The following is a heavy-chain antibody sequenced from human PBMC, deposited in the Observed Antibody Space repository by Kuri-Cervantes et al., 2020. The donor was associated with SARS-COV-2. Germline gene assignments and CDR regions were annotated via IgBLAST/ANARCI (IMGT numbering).Heavy chain of an antibody. CDR1: GFTFSSYA. CDR2: ISYDGSNK. CDR3: ARGKSMAAGAGTGGGDY. Sequence: GGSLRLSCAASGFTFSSYAMHWVRQAPGKGLEWVAVISYDGSNKYYADSVKGRFTISRDNSKNTLYLQMNSLRAEDTAVYYCARGKSMAAGAGTGGGDYWGQGTLVTVSS. V-gene: IGHV3-30-3*01. J-gene: IGHJ4*02. D-gene: IGHD6-19*01.